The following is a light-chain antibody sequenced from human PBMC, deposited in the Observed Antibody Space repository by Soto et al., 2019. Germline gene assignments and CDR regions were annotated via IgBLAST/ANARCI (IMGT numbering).Light chain of an antibody. J-gene: IGLJ1*01. CDR1: SSDVGGYNY. V-gene: IGLV2-8*01. CDR3: SSYAGSSNV. CDR2: EVN. Sequence: QSALTQPPSASGSPGQSGAISCTGTSSDVGGYNYVSWYQQHPGKAPKLMIYEVNKRPSGVPDRFSGSKSGNTASLTVSGLQAEDEADYYCSSYAGSSNVFGTGTKVNVL.